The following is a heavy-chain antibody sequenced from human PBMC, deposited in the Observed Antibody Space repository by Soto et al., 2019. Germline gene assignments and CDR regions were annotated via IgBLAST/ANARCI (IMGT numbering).Heavy chain of an antibody. V-gene: IGHV3-30*18. Sequence: QVQLVESGGGVVQPGRSLRLSCAASGFTFSSYGMHWVRQAPGKGLEWVAVILYDGSNKYYADSVKGRFTISRDNSKNTLYVKMDSRRREDRGVYYCAKDVLDAYWGQGTLVTVSS. CDR1: GFTFSSYG. J-gene: IGHJ4*02. CDR2: ILYDGSNK. D-gene: IGHD2-8*02. CDR3: AKDVLDAY.